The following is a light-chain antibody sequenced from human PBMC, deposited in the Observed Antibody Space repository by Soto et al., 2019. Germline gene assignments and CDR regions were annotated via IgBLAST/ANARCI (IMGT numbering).Light chain of an antibody. CDR3: SEYVGINSHG. V-gene: IGLV2-14*03. J-gene: IGLJ1*01. CDR1: SSNVGGYNY. Sequence: QCVLTQPASVSGSPGQSIAISCTGTSSNVGGYNYVSWYQHHPGKAPKLIIYDVTNRPSGVSNPFSGSKSGNTAALTVSGLQSEDEADYYCSEYVGINSHGSGTG. CDR2: DVT.